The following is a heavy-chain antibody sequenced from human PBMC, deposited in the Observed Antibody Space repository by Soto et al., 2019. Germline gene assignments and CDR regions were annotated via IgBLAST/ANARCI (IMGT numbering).Heavy chain of an antibody. V-gene: IGHV1-2*04. CDR3: ARGYCSGGSCSNWFDP. CDR1: GYTFTGYY. CDR2: INPNSGGT. D-gene: IGHD2-15*01. J-gene: IGHJ5*02. Sequence: QVQLVQSGAEVKKPGASVKVSCKASGYTFTGYYMHWVRQAPGQGLEWMGWINPNSGGTNYAQKFQGWVTMTRDTSISPAYMELSRLRSDDTAVYYCARGYCSGGSCSNWFDPWGQGTLVTVSS.